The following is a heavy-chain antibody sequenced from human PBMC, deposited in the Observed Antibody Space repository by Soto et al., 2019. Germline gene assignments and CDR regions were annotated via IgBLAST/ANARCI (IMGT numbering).Heavy chain of an antibody. D-gene: IGHD6-13*01. CDR2: ISSSSSTI. J-gene: IGHJ3*02. CDR3: ARGLGYRAFDI. CDR1: GFTFSSYS. Sequence: GGSLRLSCAASGFTFSSYSMNWVRQAPGKGLEWISYISSSSSTIYYADSVKGRFTISRDNAKNSLCLQMSSMRAEDTAVCYCARGLGYRAFDIWGQGTMVTVSS. V-gene: IGHV3-48*01.